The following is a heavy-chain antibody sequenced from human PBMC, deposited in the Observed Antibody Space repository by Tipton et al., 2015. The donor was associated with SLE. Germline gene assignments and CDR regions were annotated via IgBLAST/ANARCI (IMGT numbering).Heavy chain of an antibody. CDR3: AREYLGTTDRFFYSGMDV. D-gene: IGHD7-27*01. J-gene: IGHJ6*02. V-gene: IGHV4-4*02. CDR1: YDSIGTINW. Sequence: TLSLTCVVSYDSIGTINWWSWVRQPPGKGLEWIGEIHHSGITNYNPSLKSRVTISVDKSKNQFSLNLSSVTAADTAVYYCAREYLGTTDRFFYSGMDVWGQGTTVTASS. CDR2: IHHSGIT.